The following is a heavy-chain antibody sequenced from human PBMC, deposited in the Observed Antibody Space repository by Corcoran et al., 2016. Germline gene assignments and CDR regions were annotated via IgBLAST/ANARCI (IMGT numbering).Heavy chain of an antibody. CDR2: IIPIFGTA. D-gene: IGHD3-22*01. CDR1: GGTFSSYA. V-gene: IGHV1-69*01. J-gene: IGHJ5*02. CDR3: ATAYPVRYYDSSGYYQT. Sequence: QVQLVQSGAEVKKPGSSVKVSCKASGGTFSSYAICWVRQAPGQGLEWMGGIIPIFGTANYAQKFQGRVTITADESTSSVDMELSRLRSEDTAVYYGATAYPVRYYDSSGYYQTWGQGTLCTVSS.